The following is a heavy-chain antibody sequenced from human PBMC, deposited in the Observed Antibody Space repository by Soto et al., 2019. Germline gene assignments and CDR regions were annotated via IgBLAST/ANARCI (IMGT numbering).Heavy chain of an antibody. CDR2: FDPEDGET. V-gene: IGHV1-24*01. D-gene: IGHD3-3*01. CDR1: GHTLIELS. CDR3: TSLRSWSGYTY. J-gene: IGHJ4*02. Sequence: ASVKVSCKVSGHTLIELSMHWVRQAPGKGLEWMGRFDPEDGETIYTQQFQGRVTMTEDTSTDTAYMELSSLRSEDTAVYYCTSLRSWSGYTYWGQGTQVTGSS.